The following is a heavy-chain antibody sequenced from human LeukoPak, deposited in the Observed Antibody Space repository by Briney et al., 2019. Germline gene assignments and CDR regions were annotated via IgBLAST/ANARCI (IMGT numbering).Heavy chain of an antibody. Sequence: SETLSLTCAVYGRSFSGYYWSWIRQPPGKGLEWIGEINHSGSTNYNPSLKSRVTISVDTSKNQFSLKLSSVTAADTAVYYCARAPKRYFDLWGRGTLVTVSS. J-gene: IGHJ2*01. V-gene: IGHV4-34*01. CDR3: ARAPKRYFDL. CDR1: GRSFSGYY. CDR2: INHSGST.